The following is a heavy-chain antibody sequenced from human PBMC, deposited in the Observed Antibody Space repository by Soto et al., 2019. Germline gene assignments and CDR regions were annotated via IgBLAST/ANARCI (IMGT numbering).Heavy chain of an antibody. CDR1: GYTFTSHD. D-gene: IGHD3-16*01. CDR2: MNPNSGHT. Sequence: QVQLVQSGAEVKKPGASVKVSCKASGYTFTSHDINWMRQATGQGLEWMGWMNPNSGHTNYAQKSQGRVTMTRDTSISTAYMELTNLRSEDTAIYYCASDMSTPWGQGTLVTVSS. V-gene: IGHV1-8*01. J-gene: IGHJ5*02. CDR3: ASDMSTP.